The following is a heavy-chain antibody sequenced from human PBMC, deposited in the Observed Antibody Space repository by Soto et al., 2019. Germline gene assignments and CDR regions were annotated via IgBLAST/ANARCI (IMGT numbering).Heavy chain of an antibody. CDR1: GYLFTSYG. Sequence: QVQLVQSGAEVKKPGASVTVSCKPSGYLFTSYGISWVRQAPGQGLEWMGWISVYHGKTEYAQRCQGRVTVTTDTFTSTAHMELRSLRSDDTAIYYCVVGLSGSNTCDSGGQGTLVTVSS. CDR2: ISVYHGKT. CDR3: VVGLSGSNTCDS. V-gene: IGHV1-18*01. D-gene: IGHD1-26*01. J-gene: IGHJ4*02.